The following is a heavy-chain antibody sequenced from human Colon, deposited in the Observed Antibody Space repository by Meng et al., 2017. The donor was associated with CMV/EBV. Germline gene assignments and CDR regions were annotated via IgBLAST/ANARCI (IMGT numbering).Heavy chain of an antibody. CDR2: IYWDDDK. V-gene: IGHV2-5*02. CDR3: AHRPYGSGSYFFDY. J-gene: IGHJ4*02. D-gene: IGHD3-10*01. CDR1: GFALXXXGMG. Sequence: PTQTLPLXGTFSGFALXXXGMGVGWIRQPPGKALEWLGVIYWDDDKRYSPSLKSRLTITKDTSKNQVVLTMTNLDPLDTATYYCAHRPYGSGSYFFDYWGQGTXVTVSS.